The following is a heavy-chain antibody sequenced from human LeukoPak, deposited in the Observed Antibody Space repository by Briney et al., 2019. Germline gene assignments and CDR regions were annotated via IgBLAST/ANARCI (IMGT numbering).Heavy chain of an antibody. Sequence: ASVKVSCKASGYTFTSYAMHWVRQAPGQRLEWMGWINAGNGNTKYSQTFQGRVTITRDTSASTAYMELSSLRSEDTAVYYCARSNPGDIVVVPAATELDYWGQGTLVTVSS. CDR2: INAGNGNT. J-gene: IGHJ4*02. CDR1: GYTFTSYA. CDR3: ARSNPGDIVVVPAATELDY. D-gene: IGHD2-2*01. V-gene: IGHV1-3*01.